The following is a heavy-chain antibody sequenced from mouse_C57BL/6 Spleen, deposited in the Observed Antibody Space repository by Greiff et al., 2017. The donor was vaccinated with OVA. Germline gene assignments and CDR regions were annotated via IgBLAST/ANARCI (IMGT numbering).Heavy chain of an antibody. CDR1: GYSITSGYY. CDR2: ISYDGSN. J-gene: IGHJ3*01. V-gene: IGHV3-6*01. Sequence: EVKLQESGPGLVKPSQSLSLTCSVTGYSITSGYYWTWIRQFPGNKLEWMGYISYDGSNNYNPSLKNRISITRDTSKNQFFLKLNSVTTEDTATYYCARDRNYGSSYGFAYWGQGTLVTVSA. D-gene: IGHD1-1*01. CDR3: ARDRNYGSSYGFAY.